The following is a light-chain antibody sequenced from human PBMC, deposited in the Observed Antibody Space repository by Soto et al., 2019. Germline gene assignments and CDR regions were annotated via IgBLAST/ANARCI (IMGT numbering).Light chain of an antibody. CDR1: QSVSGW. CDR3: QQYETFSGT. V-gene: IGKV1-5*01. J-gene: IGKJ1*01. CDR2: DAS. Sequence: DIQMTQSPSTLSSSLGDTVTVTCRASQSVSGWLAWYQQKPGEAPKLLIYDASALPRGVPARFSGSGSGTKVTLTIASLQTDDFATYYCQQYETFSGTFGPGTKVDIK.